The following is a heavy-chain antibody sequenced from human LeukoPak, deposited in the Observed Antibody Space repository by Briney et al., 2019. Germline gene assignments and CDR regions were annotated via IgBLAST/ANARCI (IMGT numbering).Heavy chain of an antibody. V-gene: IGHV3-21*01. D-gene: IGHD2-2*01. CDR3: GRGGVVPTAAGNDY. Sequence: GGSLRLSCAASGFTFSSYSMNWVRQAPGKGLEWVSSISSSSSYIYYADSVKGRFTISRDNAKNSLYLQMNSLRAEDTAVYYCGRGGVVPTAAGNDYGAQEPRATVS. CDR1: GFTFSSYS. CDR2: ISSSSSYI. J-gene: IGHJ4*02.